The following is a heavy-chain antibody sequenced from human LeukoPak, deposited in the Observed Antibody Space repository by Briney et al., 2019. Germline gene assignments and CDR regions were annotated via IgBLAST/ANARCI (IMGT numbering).Heavy chain of an antibody. CDR1: GGTFSSYA. D-gene: IGHD3-22*01. CDR2: IIPIFGTA. CDR3: ARFANYYDSSGYGIYYFDY. V-gene: IGHV1-69*05. J-gene: IGHJ4*02. Sequence: SVKVSCXASGGTFSSYAISWVRQAPGQGLEWMGGIIPIFGTANYAQKFQGRVTITTDESTSTAYMELSSLRSEDTAVYYCARFANYYDSSGYGIYYFDYWGQGTLVTVSS.